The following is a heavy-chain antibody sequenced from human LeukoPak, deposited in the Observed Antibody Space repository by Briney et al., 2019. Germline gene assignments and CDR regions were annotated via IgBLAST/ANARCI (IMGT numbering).Heavy chain of an antibody. CDR2: MHSDGTNK. CDR1: GFTFSSYG. V-gene: IGHV3-30*02. D-gene: IGHD2-8*02. J-gene: IGHJ4*02. Sequence: PGGSLRLSCAASGFTFSSYGMHWVRQAPGKGLEWVTFMHSDGTNKYYADSVKGRFTVSRDNSKNTLYLQMNSLRAEDTAVYYCAKGGTGDWGQGTLVNGFS. CDR3: AKGGTGD.